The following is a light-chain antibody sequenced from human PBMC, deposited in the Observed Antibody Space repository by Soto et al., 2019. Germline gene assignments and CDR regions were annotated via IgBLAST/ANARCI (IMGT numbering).Light chain of an antibody. CDR1: QSLLHSNGYNS. CDR2: LGS. V-gene: IGKV2-28*01. CDR3: MQALQTPRT. J-gene: IGKJ3*01. Sequence: IVMTQSPLSLPVTPGEPASISCRSSQSLLHSNGYNSLDWYLQKPGQSPQLLHYLGSNRASGVPDRFSGSGSGTDFTLKISRVEAEDVGVYYCMQALQTPRTFGAGTKVDIK.